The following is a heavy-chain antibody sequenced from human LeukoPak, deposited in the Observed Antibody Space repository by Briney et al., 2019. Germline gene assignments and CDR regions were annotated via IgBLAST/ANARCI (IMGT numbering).Heavy chain of an antibody. D-gene: IGHD2-2*01. CDR2: TYYRSKWYN. J-gene: IGHJ4*02. CDR1: GDSVSSNSAA. Sequence: SQTLSLTCAISGDSVSSNSAAWNWIRQSPSRGLEWLGRTYYRSKWYNDYAVSVKSRITINPDTSENQFSLQLNSVTPEDTAVYYCARESQLVVPAATYFDYWGQGTLVTVSS. CDR3: ARESQLVVPAATYFDY. V-gene: IGHV6-1*01.